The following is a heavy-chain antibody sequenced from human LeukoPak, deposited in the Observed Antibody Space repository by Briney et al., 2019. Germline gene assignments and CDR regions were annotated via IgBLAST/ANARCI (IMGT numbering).Heavy chain of an antibody. V-gene: IGHV4-59*04. D-gene: IGHD3-3*01. Sequence: PSETLSLTCTVSGGSISSYYWGWIRQPPGKGLEWIASVYHTGSTFDNVSLKSRVTISVDTSKNQFSLKLSSVTAADTAVYYCAGYYDFWSGYYKDYWGQGTLVTVSS. CDR3: AGYYDFWSGYYKDY. CDR1: GGSISSYY. CDR2: VYHTGST. J-gene: IGHJ4*02.